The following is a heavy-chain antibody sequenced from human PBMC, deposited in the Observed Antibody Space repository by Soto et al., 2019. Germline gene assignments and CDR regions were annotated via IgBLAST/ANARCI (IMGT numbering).Heavy chain of an antibody. V-gene: IGHV4-34*01. CDR2: INHSGST. J-gene: IGHJ4*02. CDR1: GGSFSGYY. D-gene: IGHD5-18*01. CDR3: AEMGYGQVDY. Sequence: PSETLSLTCAVYGGSFSGYYWSWIRQPPGKGLEWIGEINHSGSTNYNPSLKSRVTISVDTSKNQFSLKLSSVTAADTAVYYCAEMGYGQVDYWGQGTLVTVSS.